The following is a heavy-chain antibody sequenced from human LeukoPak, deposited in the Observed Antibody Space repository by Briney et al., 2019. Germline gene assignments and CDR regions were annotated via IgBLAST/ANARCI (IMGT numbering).Heavy chain of an antibody. Sequence: GGPLRLSCAASGFTFSNAWMSWVRQAPGKGLEWVGRIKSKTDGETTDYAAPVKGRFTISRDDSKNTLYLQMNSLKNEDTAVYYCTTDAHWGGINWGQGTLVTVSS. J-gene: IGHJ4*02. CDR3: TTDAHWGGIN. CDR1: GFTFSNAW. V-gene: IGHV3-15*01. D-gene: IGHD7-27*01. CDR2: IKSKTDGETT.